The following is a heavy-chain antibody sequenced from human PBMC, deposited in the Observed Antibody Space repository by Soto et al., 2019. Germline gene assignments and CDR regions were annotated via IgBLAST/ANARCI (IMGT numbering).Heavy chain of an antibody. J-gene: IGHJ4*02. CDR3: ARGGGYYDYIWGGYRYYLFDY. V-gene: IGHV4-59*01. Sequence: SETLSLTCAVYGGSFSGYYWSWIRQPPGKGLEWIGYIYYSGSTNYNPSLKSRVTISVDTSKNQFSLKLSSVTAADTAVYYCARGGGYYDYIWGGYRYYLFDYWGQGTLVIVSS. CDR2: IYYSGST. D-gene: IGHD3-16*02. CDR1: GGSFSGYY.